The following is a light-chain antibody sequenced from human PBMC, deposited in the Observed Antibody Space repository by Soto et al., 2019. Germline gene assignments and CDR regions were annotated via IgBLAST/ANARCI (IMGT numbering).Light chain of an antibody. CDR1: QSISSW. V-gene: IGKV1-5*01. Sequence: DVQMTQSPSTLSASVGDRVTITCRASQSISSWLAWYQQKPGIAPKLLIYDASSLEGEVPSRFSGSGSGTEFTLTISSLQRDDFATYYCQEYNSYPYTFGQGNKLEIK. CDR2: DAS. J-gene: IGKJ2*01. CDR3: QEYNSYPYT.